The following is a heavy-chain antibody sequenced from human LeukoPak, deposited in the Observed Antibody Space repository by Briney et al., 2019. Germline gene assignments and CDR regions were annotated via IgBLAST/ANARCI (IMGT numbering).Heavy chain of an antibody. D-gene: IGHD6-19*01. CDR3: ARRAVGNSYYYYMDV. CDR2: FDPEDGET. CDR1: GYTLTELS. V-gene: IGHV1-24*01. J-gene: IGHJ6*03. Sequence: ASVKVSCKVSGYTLTELSMHWVRQAPGKGLEWMGGFDPEDGETIYAQKFQGRVTITRNTSISTSFMELSSLRSEDTAVYYCARRAVGNSYYYYMDVWGKGTTVTVSS.